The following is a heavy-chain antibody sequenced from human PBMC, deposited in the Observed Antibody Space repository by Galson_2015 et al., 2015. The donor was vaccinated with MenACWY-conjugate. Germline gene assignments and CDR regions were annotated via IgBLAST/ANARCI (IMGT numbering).Heavy chain of an antibody. Sequence: ISSSSRYINYADSVKGRFTISRDNSKNTLYLQLNNLRADDTAVYFCARILAGYWGQGTLVTVSS. CDR2: ISSSSRYI. D-gene: IGHD6-19*01. J-gene: IGHJ4*02. CDR3: ARILAGY. V-gene: IGHV3-11*03.